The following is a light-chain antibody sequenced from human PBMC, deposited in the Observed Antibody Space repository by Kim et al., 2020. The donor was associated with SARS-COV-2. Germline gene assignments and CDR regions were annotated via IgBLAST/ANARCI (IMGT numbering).Light chain of an antibody. V-gene: IGLV3-21*04. J-gene: IGLJ3*02. CDR2: YDR. CDR3: QLWDSGSDHVV. CDR1: NIVRYS. Sequence: SYELTQPPSVSVAPGETATITCGGDNIVRYSVHWYQQRPGQAPVLVIHYDRDRPSGIPERFSGSNSGNTATLTISGIDAEDEADYYCQLWDSGSDHVVFG.